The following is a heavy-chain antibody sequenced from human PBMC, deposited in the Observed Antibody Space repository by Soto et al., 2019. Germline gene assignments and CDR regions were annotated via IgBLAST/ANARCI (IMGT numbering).Heavy chain of an antibody. V-gene: IGHV3-48*02. D-gene: IGHD3-16*01. CDR2: ITSKSTTI. CDR1: GFTFTSYS. Sequence: GVLRLSCAASGFTFTSYSMNWVRQAPGQGLGWVSYITSKSTTIKYADSVKGRFTVSRDHAKNSLYLQLNSLRDEDTAVYYCAREMGACSDSSCYPGPYDSWGQGTLVTVSS. CDR3: AREMGACSDSSCYPGPYDS. J-gene: IGHJ5*02.